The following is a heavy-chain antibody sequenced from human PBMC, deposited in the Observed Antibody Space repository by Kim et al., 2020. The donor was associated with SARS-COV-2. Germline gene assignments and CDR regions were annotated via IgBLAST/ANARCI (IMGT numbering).Heavy chain of an antibody. Sequence: GGSLRLSCAASGFTFSSYAMHWVRQAPGKGLEWVAVISYDGSNKYYADSVKGRFTISRDNSKNTLYLQMNSLRAEDTAVYYCARDAFAVELYYFDYWGQGALVTVSS. CDR2: ISYDGSNK. J-gene: IGHJ4*02. D-gene: IGHD1-26*01. CDR3: ARDAFAVELYYFDY. CDR1: GFTFSSYA. V-gene: IGHV3-30-3*01.